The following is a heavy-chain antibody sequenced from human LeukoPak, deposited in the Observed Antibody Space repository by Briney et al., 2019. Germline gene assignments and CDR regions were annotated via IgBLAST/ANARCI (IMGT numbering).Heavy chain of an antibody. D-gene: IGHD3-22*01. J-gene: IGHJ4*02. CDR1: GGSISSGSYY. CDR2: IYTSGST. CDR3: ARDPYYYDSSGYYSDY. V-gene: IGHV4-61*02. Sequence: SQTLSLXCTVSGGSISSGSYYWSWIRQPAGKGLEWIGRIYTSGSTNYNPSLKSRVTISVDTSKNQFSLKLSSVTAADTAVYYCARDPYYYDSSGYYSDYWGQGTLVTVSS.